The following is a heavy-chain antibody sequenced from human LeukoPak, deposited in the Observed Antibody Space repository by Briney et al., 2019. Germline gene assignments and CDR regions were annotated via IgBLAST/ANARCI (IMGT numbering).Heavy chain of an antibody. Sequence: PGGSLRLSCAASRFAVSSNFMSWVRQAPGKGLEWVSTIYSDDTTYYADSVKGRFTISRHNSKNTLYLQMNSLRAEDTAVYYCAIAGYASWFDPWGQGTLVTVSS. J-gene: IGHJ5*02. D-gene: IGHD3-16*01. V-gene: IGHV3-53*04. CDR2: IYSDDTT. CDR1: RFAVSSNF. CDR3: AIAGYASWFDP.